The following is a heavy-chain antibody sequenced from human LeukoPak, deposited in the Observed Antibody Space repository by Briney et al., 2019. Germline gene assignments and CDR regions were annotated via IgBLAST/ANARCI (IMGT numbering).Heavy chain of an antibody. D-gene: IGHD2-15*01. V-gene: IGHV3-21*01. CDR1: GFTFSSYS. J-gene: IGHJ6*02. CDR3: ARVSGYCSGGSCYYYYGMDI. CDR2: ISSSSSYI. Sequence: GGSLRLSCAASGFTFSSYSMNWVRQAPGKGLEWVSSISSSSSYIYYADSVKGRFTISRDNAKNSLYLQMNSLRAEDTAVYYCARVSGYCSGGSCYYYYGMDIWGQGTTVTVSS.